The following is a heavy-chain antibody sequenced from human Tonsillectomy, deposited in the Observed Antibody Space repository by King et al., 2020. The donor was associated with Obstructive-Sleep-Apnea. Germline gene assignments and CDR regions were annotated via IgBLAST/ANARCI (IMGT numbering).Heavy chain of an antibody. Sequence: VQLVESGGGLVHPGGSLRLSCETSGFTFRSYWMTWVRQAPGKGLEWVANIKQDGSEKNYVDSVKGRFTISRDNTKNSLYLQMNSLRVEDTAVYYCAAYTNGNDYWGQGTLVTVSS. V-gene: IGHV3-7*01. J-gene: IGHJ4*02. CDR2: IKQDGSEK. CDR1: GFTFRSYW. D-gene: IGHD1-26*01. CDR3: AAYTNGNDY.